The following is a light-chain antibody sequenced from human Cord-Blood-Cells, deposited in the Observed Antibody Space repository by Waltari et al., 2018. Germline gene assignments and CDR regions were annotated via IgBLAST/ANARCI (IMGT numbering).Light chain of an antibody. CDR2: GAS. Sequence: EIVLTRSPGTLSLSPGERATLSCRASQSVSSSYLAWYQQKPGPAPRLLIYGASSRATGIPDRLSGSWSGTDFTLTISILDPEDFAVYYCQQYGSSPRTFGQGTKVEI. CDR3: QQYGSSPRT. CDR1: QSVSSSY. V-gene: IGKV3-20*01. J-gene: IGKJ1*01.